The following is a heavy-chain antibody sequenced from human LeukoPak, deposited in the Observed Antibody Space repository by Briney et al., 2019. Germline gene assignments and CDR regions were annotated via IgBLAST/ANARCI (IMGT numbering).Heavy chain of an antibody. CDR3: AKLEMATFFYAFDI. V-gene: IGHV3-23*01. CDR2: ITNSGGTT. D-gene: IGHD5-24*01. Sequence: GGSLRLSCAASGFTFSSNSMNWVRQAPGKGLEWVSLITNSGGTTYYADSVKGRFTISRDNSKNILYLHMNSLRAEDTAVYYCAKLEMATFFYAFDIWGQGTMVTVSS. J-gene: IGHJ3*02. CDR1: GFTFSSNS.